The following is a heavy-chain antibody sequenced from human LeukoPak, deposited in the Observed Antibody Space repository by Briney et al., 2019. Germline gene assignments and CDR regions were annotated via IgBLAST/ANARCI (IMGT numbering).Heavy chain of an antibody. Sequence: SETLSLTCTVSGGSLSSYYWSWIRQPPGKGLEWIGYIYYSGSTNYNPSLKSRVTISVDTSKDQFSLKLSSVTAADTAVYYCARVRSGYYYYMDVWGKGTTVTISS. V-gene: IGHV4-59*01. D-gene: IGHD3-10*01. J-gene: IGHJ6*03. CDR3: ARVRSGYYYYMDV. CDR2: IYYSGST. CDR1: GGSLSSYY.